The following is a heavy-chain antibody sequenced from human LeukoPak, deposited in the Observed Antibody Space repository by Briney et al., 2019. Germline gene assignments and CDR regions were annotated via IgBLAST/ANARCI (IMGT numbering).Heavy chain of an antibody. CDR1: GGSFSGYY. CDR3: ARIQTGITYTTSSAGRRFDYYYYYMDV. CDR2: INHSGST. J-gene: IGHJ6*03. V-gene: IGHV4-34*01. Sequence: PSETLSLTCAVYGGSFSGYYWSWIRQPPGKGLEWIGEINHSGSTNYNPSLKSRVTISVDTSKNQFSLKLSSVTAADAAIYYRARIQTGITYTTSSAGRRFDYYYYYMDVWGEGTTVTVSS. D-gene: IGHD6-6*01.